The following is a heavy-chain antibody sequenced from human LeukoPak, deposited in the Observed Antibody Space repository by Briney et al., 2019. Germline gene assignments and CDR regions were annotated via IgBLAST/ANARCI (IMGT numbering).Heavy chain of an antibody. V-gene: IGHV1-69*04. CDR2: IIPILGIA. Sequence: SVKVSCKASGGTFSSYAISWVRQAPGQVLGWMGRIIPILGIANYAQKFQGRVTITADKSTSTAYMELSSLRSEDTAVYYCARHYLSGTDLHWVVDYWGQGTLVTVSS. CDR1: GGTFSSYA. D-gene: IGHD2-15*01. J-gene: IGHJ4*02. CDR3: ARHYLSGTDLHWVVDY.